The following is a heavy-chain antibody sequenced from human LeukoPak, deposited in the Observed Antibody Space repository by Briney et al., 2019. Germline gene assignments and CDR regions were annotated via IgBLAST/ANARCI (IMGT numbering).Heavy chain of an antibody. Sequence: KPSETLSLTCTVSGGSISSYYWSWIRQPPGKGLEWIGYIYYSGSTNYNPSLKSRVTISVDTSKNQFSLKLSSVTAADTAVYYCAAAEMATIWDAFDIWGQGTMVTVSS. CDR1: GGSISSYY. D-gene: IGHD5-24*01. J-gene: IGHJ3*02. CDR2: IYYSGST. V-gene: IGHV4-59*01. CDR3: AAAEMATIWDAFDI.